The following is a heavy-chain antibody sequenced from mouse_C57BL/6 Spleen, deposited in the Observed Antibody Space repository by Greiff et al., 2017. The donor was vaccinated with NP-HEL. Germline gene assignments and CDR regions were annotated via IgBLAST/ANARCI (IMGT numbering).Heavy chain of an antibody. Sequence: VQLQQSGAELVKPGASVKLSCTASGFTITDYYMHWVKQRTEQGLEWIGRIDPKDGDTKYAPKFQGKATLTADKSSTTAYLQLSSLTSEDSAFSFCACSSDYGYAFDYWGQGTTLTVSS. CDR1: GFTITDYY. CDR3: ACSSDYGYAFDY. J-gene: IGHJ2*01. CDR2: IDPKDGDT. D-gene: IGHD2-2*01. V-gene: IGHV14-2*01.